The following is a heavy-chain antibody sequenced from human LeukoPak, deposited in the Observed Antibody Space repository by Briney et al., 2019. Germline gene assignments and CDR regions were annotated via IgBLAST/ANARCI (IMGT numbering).Heavy chain of an antibody. V-gene: IGHV3-7*04. CDR2: IKQDGSEK. D-gene: IGHD5-18*01. Sequence: GGSLRLSCAASGFTFSSYWMSWVRQAPGKGLEWVANIKQDGSEKYYVDSVKGRFTISRDNAKNSLYLQMNSLRAEDTAVYYCARGIQLWSRRTYFYYMDVWGKGTTVTVSS. CDR1: GFTFSSYW. J-gene: IGHJ6*03. CDR3: ARGIQLWSRRTYFYYMDV.